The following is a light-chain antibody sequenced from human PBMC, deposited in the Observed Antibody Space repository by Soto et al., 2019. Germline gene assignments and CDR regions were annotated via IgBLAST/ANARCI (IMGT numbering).Light chain of an antibody. Sequence: QSVLTQPPSVSATPGQKVTISCSGSSSNFGSNSVSWYQQLPGTAPKLLVYETNRRPSVIPDRFSGSKSGTSATLGITGLQTGDEADYYCATWDRSLSVGVFGTGTKVTVL. CDR1: SSNFGSNS. CDR2: ETN. V-gene: IGLV1-51*02. CDR3: ATWDRSLSVGV. J-gene: IGLJ1*01.